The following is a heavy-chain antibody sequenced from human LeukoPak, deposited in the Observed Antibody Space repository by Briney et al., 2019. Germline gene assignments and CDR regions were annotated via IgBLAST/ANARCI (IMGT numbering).Heavy chain of an antibody. CDR2: IIPIFGTA. D-gene: IGHD5-24*01. Sequence: ASVKVSCKASGYTFTSYGISWVRQAPGQGLEWMGGIIPIFGTANYAQKFQGRVTITADKSTSTAYMELSSLRSEDTAVYYCARRTRGVERVGLSVVDGYNKNDAFDIWGQGTMVTVSS. V-gene: IGHV1-69*06. CDR3: ARRTRGVERVGLSVVDGYNKNDAFDI. CDR1: GYTFTSYG. J-gene: IGHJ3*02.